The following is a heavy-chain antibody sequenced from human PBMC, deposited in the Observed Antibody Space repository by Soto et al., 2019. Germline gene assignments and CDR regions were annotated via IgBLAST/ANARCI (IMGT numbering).Heavy chain of an antibody. CDR1: GGSISSYY. CDR2: IYYSGST. J-gene: IGHJ6*03. Sequence: SETLSLTCTVSGGSISSYYWSWIRQPPGKGLEWIGYIYYSGSTNYNPSLKSRVTISVDTSKNQFSLKLSSVTAADTAVYYCARRCRDLWSGPPGDYYYYMDVWGKGTTVTVSS. V-gene: IGHV4-59*01. D-gene: IGHD3-3*01. CDR3: ARRCRDLWSGPPGDYYYYMDV.